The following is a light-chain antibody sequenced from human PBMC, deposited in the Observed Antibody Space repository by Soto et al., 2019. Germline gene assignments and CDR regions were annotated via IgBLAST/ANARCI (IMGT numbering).Light chain of an antibody. CDR3: QHYDSLPIT. CDR2: GAS. V-gene: IGKV3-20*01. CDR1: QSVSSSY. J-gene: IGKJ5*01. Sequence: EIVLKQSPGTLSFSPAASPTLSNTLSQSVSSSYLAWYQQKPGQPPRLLIYGASSRATGIPDRFSGSGSGTDFTLTISRLEPEDFAVFYCQHYDSLPITFGQGRRLE.